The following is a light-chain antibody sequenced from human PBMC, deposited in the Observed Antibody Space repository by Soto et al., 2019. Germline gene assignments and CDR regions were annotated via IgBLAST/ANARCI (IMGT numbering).Light chain of an antibody. CDR1: SSDVGGYNY. V-gene: IGLV2-14*01. CDR2: EVS. J-gene: IGLJ1*01. CDR3: SSYTSSITYV. Sequence: QSALTQPASVSGSPRQSITISCTRTSSDVGGYNYVSWYQQHPGKAPKLIIYEVSNRPSGVSSRFSGSKSGNTASLTISGLQAEDEADYYCSSYTSSITYVFGSGTKLTVL.